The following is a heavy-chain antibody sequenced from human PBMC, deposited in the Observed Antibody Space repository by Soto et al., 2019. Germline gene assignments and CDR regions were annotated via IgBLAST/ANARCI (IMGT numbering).Heavy chain of an antibody. V-gene: IGHV1-18*01. J-gene: IGHJ4*02. Sequence: HVQLVQSGGELKKPGASVKVSCNTSGYTFNTYFITWVRQAPGQGLEWMGWISQHNGNTNDAEKFQGRVTMTADTITKTAYMELRNLRIDDTAVYYCATDTGNSFDSWGQGTPVTVSS. CDR1: GYTFNTYF. CDR2: ISQHNGNT. CDR3: ATDTGNSFDS.